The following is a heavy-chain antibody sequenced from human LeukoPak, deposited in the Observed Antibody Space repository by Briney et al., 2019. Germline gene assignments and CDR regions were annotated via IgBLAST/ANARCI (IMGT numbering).Heavy chain of an antibody. D-gene: IGHD3-10*01. CDR2: IKQDGSEK. Sequence: GGSLRLSCAASGLTFSRYWMSWVRQAPGKGLEWVANIKQDGSEKYYVDSVKGRFTISRDNAKNSLYLQMNSLRAEDTAVYYCARDRMVRGFSLYYYYMDVWGKGTTVTVSS. V-gene: IGHV3-7*01. J-gene: IGHJ6*03. CDR3: ARDRMVRGFSLYYYYMDV. CDR1: GLTFSRYW.